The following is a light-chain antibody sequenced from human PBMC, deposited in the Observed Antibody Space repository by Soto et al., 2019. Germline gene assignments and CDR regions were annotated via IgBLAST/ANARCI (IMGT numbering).Light chain of an antibody. Sequence: EIVMTQSPATLSVSPGERATLSCRSSQSVSSNLAWYQQKPGQAPRLLIYGASTRATGIPARFSGSGSGTEFTLPISNLQSEDFAVYYCQQYNNWPPLVRTFGQGTKLEIK. J-gene: IGKJ2*02. V-gene: IGKV3-15*01. CDR1: QSVSSN. CDR3: QQYNNWPPLVRT. CDR2: GAS.